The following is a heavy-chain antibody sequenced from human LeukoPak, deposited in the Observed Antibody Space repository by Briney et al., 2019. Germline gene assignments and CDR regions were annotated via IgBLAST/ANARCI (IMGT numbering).Heavy chain of an antibody. Sequence: SQTLSLTCAVSGGSISSGGYSWSWIRQPPGKGLEWIGYIYHSGSAYYNPSLKSRVTISVDRSKNQFSLKLSSVTAADTAVYYCARGKSDYFDYWGQGTLVTVSS. J-gene: IGHJ4*02. CDR3: ARGKSDYFDY. CDR1: GGSISSGGYS. CDR2: IYHSGSA. V-gene: IGHV4-30-2*01.